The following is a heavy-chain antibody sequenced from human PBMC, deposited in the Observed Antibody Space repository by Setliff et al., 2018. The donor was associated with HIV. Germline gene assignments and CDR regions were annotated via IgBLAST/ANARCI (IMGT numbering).Heavy chain of an antibody. Sequence: SETLSLTCTVSGGSVSNYYWTWIRQSAGKGLEWIGHINTSGSTKYNPSLKSRLTMSVDSSGNQFSLTLTSVTAADTAVYYCARGYCSGGSCYGTYYYYGMDVWGQGTTVTVSS. CDR1: GGSVSNYY. CDR2: INTSGST. J-gene: IGHJ6*02. CDR3: ARGYCSGGSCYGTYYYYGMDV. V-gene: IGHV4-4*07. D-gene: IGHD2-15*01.